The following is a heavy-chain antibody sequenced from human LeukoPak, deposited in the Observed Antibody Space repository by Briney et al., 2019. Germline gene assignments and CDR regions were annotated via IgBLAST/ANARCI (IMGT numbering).Heavy chain of an antibody. CDR2: INPNSGGT. V-gene: IGHV1-2*06. D-gene: IGHD4-17*01. J-gene: IGHJ4*02. Sequence: ASVKVSCNASGYTFTGYYMHWVRHDPAQGLEWMGRINPNSGGTNYEQTFQGRVTITRDTSISKAYLELSRLRPADTAVYYCARGRRCGDYDYWGQGTLVTVSS. CDR3: ARGRRCGDYDY. CDR1: GYTFTGYY.